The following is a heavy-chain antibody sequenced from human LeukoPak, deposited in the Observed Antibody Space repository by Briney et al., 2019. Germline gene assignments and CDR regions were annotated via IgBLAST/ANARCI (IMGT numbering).Heavy chain of an antibody. V-gene: IGHV1-18*01. J-gene: IGHJ6*03. CDR3: ARCGSGILFNWNDGYYYYMDV. D-gene: IGHD1-1*01. CDR1: GYSFTSSG. Sequence: ASVKVSCKASGYSFTSSGISWVRQAPGQGLEWMGWISAYNNNTNYAQKFQGRVTMTTDTSTGTAYVELRSLRSDDTAVYYCARCGSGILFNWNDGYYYYMDVWGKGTTVTVSS. CDR2: ISAYNNNT.